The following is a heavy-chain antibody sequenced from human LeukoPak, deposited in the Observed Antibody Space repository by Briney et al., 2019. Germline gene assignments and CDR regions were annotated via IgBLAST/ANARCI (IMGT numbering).Heavy chain of an antibody. CDR3: ASGESSSWYAGWFDP. Sequence: ASAKVSCKASGGTFSSCAISWVRQAPGQGIEWMGGIIPIFGTANYAQKFQGRVTITTDESTSTAYMELSSLRSEDTAVYYCASGESSSWYAGWFDPWGQGTLVTVSS. CDR1: GGTFSSCA. V-gene: IGHV1-69*05. CDR2: IIPIFGTA. J-gene: IGHJ5*02. D-gene: IGHD6-13*01.